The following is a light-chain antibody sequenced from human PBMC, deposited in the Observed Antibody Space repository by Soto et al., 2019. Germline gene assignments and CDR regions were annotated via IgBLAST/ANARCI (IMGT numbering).Light chain of an antibody. CDR1: QSISTW. J-gene: IGKJ1*01. CDR3: QQYNSYSTFGPAT. V-gene: IGKV1-5*03. CDR2: SAS. Sequence: DIQMTQSPSTLSASVGDRVTITCRASQSISTWLAWYQQKPGKAPKLPIYSASDLESGVPSRFSGSGFGTEFTLTITSLQPDDFATYYCQQYNSYSTFGPATFGQGTKVDI.